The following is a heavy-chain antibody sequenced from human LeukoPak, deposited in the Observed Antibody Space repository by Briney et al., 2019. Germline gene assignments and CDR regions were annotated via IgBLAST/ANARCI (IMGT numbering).Heavy chain of an antibody. CDR2: IFHTGST. CDR3: ARVRVIDWGSSYFDY. Sequence: PSETLSLTCAVSGDSISNSNWWRWVRQPPGKGLEWIGYIFHTGSTNYNPSLKSRVTISVDKSKNQFSLRLISVTAADTAVYFCARVRVIDWGSSYFDYWGQGNLVTVSS. CDR1: GDSISNSNW. J-gene: IGHJ4*02. D-gene: IGHD3-9*01. V-gene: IGHV4-4*02.